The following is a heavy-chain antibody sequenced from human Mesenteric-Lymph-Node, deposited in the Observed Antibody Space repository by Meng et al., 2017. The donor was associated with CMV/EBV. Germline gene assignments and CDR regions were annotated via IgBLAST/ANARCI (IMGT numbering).Heavy chain of an antibody. CDR3: ARRGNYDSDYSEY. CDR2: VHHSGTT. Sequence: QVQLQESGPGLGKPSETLSLSCIVAGDSISNSTYYWTWIRQPPGKGLEWIGSVHHSGTTYYNPSLKGRLTISVDTSANLFSLRLTTVTAADTATYYCARRGNYDSDYSEYWGQGTLVTVSS. V-gene: IGHV4-39*01. D-gene: IGHD3-22*01. CDR1: GDSISNSTYY. J-gene: IGHJ4*02.